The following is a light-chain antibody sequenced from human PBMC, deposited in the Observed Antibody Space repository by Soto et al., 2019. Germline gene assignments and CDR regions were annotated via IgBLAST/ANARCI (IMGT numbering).Light chain of an antibody. CDR1: QSVTTY. CDR2: VAS. Sequence: DIQLTQSPSSLSASVGDRVTITCRASQSVTTYLNWYQQKPGKAPKLLIYVASTLQSGVPSRFSGSGSGTDFNLTISSLQPEDFATYFCQQTYSLPPLTFGGGTKVEI. J-gene: IGKJ4*01. CDR3: QQTYSLPPLT. V-gene: IGKV1-39*01.